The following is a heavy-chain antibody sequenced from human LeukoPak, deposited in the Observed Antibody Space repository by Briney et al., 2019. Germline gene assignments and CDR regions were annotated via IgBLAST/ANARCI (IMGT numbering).Heavy chain of an antibody. Sequence: PSETLSLTCTVSGYSISSGYYWGWIRQPPGKGLEWIGSIYHTVGTYYNPSLKSRITVSVDTSKNQFSLKLSSVTAADTAVYYCARLYDYVWGSYRSNWFDPWGQGTLVTVSS. D-gene: IGHD3-16*02. CDR2: IYHTVGT. CDR3: ARLYDYVWGSYRSNWFDP. V-gene: IGHV4-38-2*02. CDR1: GYSISSGYY. J-gene: IGHJ5*02.